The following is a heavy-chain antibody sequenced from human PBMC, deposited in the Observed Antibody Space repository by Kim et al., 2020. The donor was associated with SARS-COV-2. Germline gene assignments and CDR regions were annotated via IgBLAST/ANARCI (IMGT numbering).Heavy chain of an antibody. D-gene: IGHD2-15*01. CDR2: VSDSGAVT. CDR1: GFTFSTYA. Sequence: GGSLRLSCGASGFTFSTYAMSWVRQAPGKGLEWVSAVSDSGAVTDYADSVKGRFTISRDNVKNTLYLQMTSLRAEDTAVYYCAKSHCSRTCHGGYFASWGQGALVTVSS. CDR3: AKSHCSRTCHGGYFAS. J-gene: IGHJ4*02. V-gene: IGHV3-23*01.